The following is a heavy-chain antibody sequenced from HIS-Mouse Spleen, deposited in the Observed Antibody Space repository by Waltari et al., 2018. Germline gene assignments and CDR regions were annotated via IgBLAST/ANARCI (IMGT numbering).Heavy chain of an antibody. CDR2: IYYSGRT. D-gene: IGHD6-13*01. CDR3: ARSPDSSSYAFDI. J-gene: IGHJ3*02. V-gene: IGHV4-39*07. CDR1: GGSISSSSYY. Sequence: QLQLQESGPGLVKPSETLSLTCTVSGGSISSSSYYWGWIRQPPGKGLGWIGSIYYSGRTYYNPSLKSRVTLSVDTSKNQFSLKLSSVTAADTAVYYCARSPDSSSYAFDIWGQGTMVTVSS.